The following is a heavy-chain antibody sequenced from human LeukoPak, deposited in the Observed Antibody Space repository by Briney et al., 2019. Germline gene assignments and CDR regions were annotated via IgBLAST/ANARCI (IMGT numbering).Heavy chain of an antibody. CDR1: GGSISSYY. CDR3: ARGITYYYYMDV. Sequence: SETLSLTCTVSGGSISSYYWSWIRQPPGRGLEWIGYIYYSGSTNYNPSLKSRVTISVDTSKNQFSLKLSSVTAADTAVYYCARGITYYYYMDVWGKGTTVTVSS. CDR2: IYYSGST. J-gene: IGHJ6*03. V-gene: IGHV4-59*08.